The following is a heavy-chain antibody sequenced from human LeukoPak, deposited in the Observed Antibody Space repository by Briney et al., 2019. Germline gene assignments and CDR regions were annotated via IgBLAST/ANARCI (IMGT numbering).Heavy chain of an antibody. Sequence: GGTLRLSCAASGFTFSSYGMSWVRQAPGKGLVWVSRIKNDGSSTNYVDSVKGRFTISRDNAKNTLYLQMNSLRAEDTAVYYCAREPAVAGNWFDPWGQGTLVTVSS. CDR2: IKNDGSST. D-gene: IGHD6-19*01. J-gene: IGHJ5*02. V-gene: IGHV3-74*01. CDR1: GFTFSSYG. CDR3: AREPAVAGNWFDP.